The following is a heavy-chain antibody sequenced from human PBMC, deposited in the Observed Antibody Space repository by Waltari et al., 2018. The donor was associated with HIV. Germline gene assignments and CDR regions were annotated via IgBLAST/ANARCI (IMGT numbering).Heavy chain of an antibody. CDR2: ISSGSSYI. J-gene: IGHJ6*02. V-gene: IGHV3-21*01. D-gene: IGHD3-10*01. CDR3: ARVNTMVQGVRVYYYGMDV. Sequence: EVQLVESGGGLVKPVGSLRLSCAASGFTFSNFSMNWVRQAPGKGLGGVSSISSGSSYIYYADSVKGRFTISRDNAKNSLYLQMNSLRVEDTAVYYCARVNTMVQGVRVYYYGMDVWGQGTTVTVSS. CDR1: GFTFSNFS.